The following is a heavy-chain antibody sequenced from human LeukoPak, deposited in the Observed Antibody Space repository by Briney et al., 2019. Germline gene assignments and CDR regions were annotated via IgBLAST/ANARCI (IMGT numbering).Heavy chain of an antibody. V-gene: IGHV3-30*18. CDR1: GFTFSNYG. CDR3: AKRGTYSSSWYGMDY. J-gene: IGHJ4*02. D-gene: IGHD6-13*01. CDR2: ISYDGSNK. Sequence: GGSLRLSCAASGFTFSNYGMHWVRQAPGKGLEWVAVISYDGSNKYYADSVKGRFTISRDNSKNTLYLQMNSLRADDTAVYYCAKRGTYSSSWYGMDYWGQGTLVTVSS.